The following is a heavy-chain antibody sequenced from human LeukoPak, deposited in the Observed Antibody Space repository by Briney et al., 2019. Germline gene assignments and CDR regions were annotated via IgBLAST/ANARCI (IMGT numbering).Heavy chain of an antibody. V-gene: IGHV3-7*05. CDR2: IKEDGSEK. J-gene: IGHJ6*02. CDR3: ARDSPGSSRFYHYYGLDV. CDR1: RFAFSTYW. Sequence: PGGSLRLSCAASRFAFSTYWMSWVRQALGKGLEWVANIKEDGSEKYYVGSVKGRFTIYRDNAKNSLYLQMNRLRAEDTAVYYCARDSPGSSRFYHYYGLDVWGQGTTVTVSS. D-gene: IGHD6-6*01.